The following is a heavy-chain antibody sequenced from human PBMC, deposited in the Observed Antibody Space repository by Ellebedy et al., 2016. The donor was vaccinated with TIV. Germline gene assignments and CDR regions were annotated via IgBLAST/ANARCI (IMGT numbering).Heavy chain of an antibody. CDR2: ISRSGGNT. D-gene: IGHD4-23*01. CDR1: GLTFSSHA. Sequence: GESLKISCAASGLTFSSHAMSWVRQAPGKGLEWVASISRSGGNTYYVDSVKGRFTISRDNSKDTLYLQVNSLRAEDTAVYYCSREPVGVGPAFDIWGQGTMVTVSS. CDR3: SREPVGVGPAFDI. J-gene: IGHJ3*02. V-gene: IGHV3-23*01.